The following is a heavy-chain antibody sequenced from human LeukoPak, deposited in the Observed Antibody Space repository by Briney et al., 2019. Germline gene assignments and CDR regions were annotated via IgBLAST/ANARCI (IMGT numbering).Heavy chain of an antibody. J-gene: IGHJ4*02. CDR1: GFTFSSYS. CDR3: AREPPYYDILTGPDY. V-gene: IGHV3-48*01. CDR2: ISSSSSTI. Sequence: GGSLRLSCAASGFTFSSYSMNWVRQAPGKGLEWVSYISSSSSTIYYADSVKGRFTISRDNAKNSLYLQMNSLSAEDTAVYYCAREPPYYDILTGPDYWGQGTLVTVSS. D-gene: IGHD3-9*01.